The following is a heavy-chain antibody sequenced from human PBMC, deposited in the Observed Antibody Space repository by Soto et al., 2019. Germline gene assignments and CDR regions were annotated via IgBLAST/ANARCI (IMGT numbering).Heavy chain of an antibody. J-gene: IGHJ6*03. Sequence: SETLSLTCTVSGGSISSYYWSWIRQPPGKGLEWIGYIYYSGSTNYNPSLKSRVTISVDTSKNQFSLKLSSVTAADTAVYYCARDRYCSGGSCTGYYYYMDVWGKGTTVTVSS. CDR1: GGSISSYY. V-gene: IGHV4-59*01. D-gene: IGHD2-15*01. CDR3: ARDRYCSGGSCTGYYYYMDV. CDR2: IYYSGST.